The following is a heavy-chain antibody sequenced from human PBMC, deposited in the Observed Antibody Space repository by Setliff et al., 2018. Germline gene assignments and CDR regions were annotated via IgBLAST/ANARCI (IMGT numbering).Heavy chain of an antibody. CDR1: GGSISSGSYY. J-gene: IGHJ6*03. CDR3: ARDLYSSSSGGFYYYYYYMDV. Sequence: PSETLSLTCTVSGGSISSGSYYWSWIRQPAGKGLEWIGHIYSSGSTNYNPSLKSRVTISVDRSKNQFSLKLSSAIAADTAVYYCARDLYSSSSGGFYYYYYYMDVWGKGTTVTVSS. CDR2: IYSSGST. V-gene: IGHV4-61*09. D-gene: IGHD6-6*01.